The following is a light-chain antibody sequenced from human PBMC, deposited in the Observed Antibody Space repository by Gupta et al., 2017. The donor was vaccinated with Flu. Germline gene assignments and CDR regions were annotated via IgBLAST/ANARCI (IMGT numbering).Light chain of an antibody. CDR2: EVS. J-gene: IGLJ3*02. Sequence: QSTLTQPASVSGSPGQSITISCTGASSDVGGFHYVSWYQQHPGEAPRLIIYEVSNRPSGISNRFSSSKSGNAASLTISGLQTEDEGDYYCSSYTTSSTPWVFGGGTRLTVL. V-gene: IGLV2-14*01. CDR1: SSDVGGFHY. CDR3: SSYTTSSTPWV.